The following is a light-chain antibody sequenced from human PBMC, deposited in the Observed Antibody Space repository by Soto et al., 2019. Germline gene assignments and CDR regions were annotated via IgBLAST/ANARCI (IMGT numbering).Light chain of an antibody. CDR1: SSDFGGYKY. CDR2: DVS. CDR3: CAYAGRYTVL. J-gene: IGLJ2*01. V-gene: IGLV2-11*01. Sequence: QSALTQPRSVSGSPGQSVTISCTGTSSDFGGYKYVSWYQQHPGKVPKLMMFDVSERPSRVPDRFSGSKSGNTASLSISGLQAEDEADYYCCAYAGRYTVLFGGGTKLTVL.